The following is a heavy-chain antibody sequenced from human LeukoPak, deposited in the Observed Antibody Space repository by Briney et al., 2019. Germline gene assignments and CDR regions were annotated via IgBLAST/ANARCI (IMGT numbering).Heavy chain of an antibody. V-gene: IGHV3-23*01. Sequence: PGGSLRLSCAASGFTFSSYAMSWVRQAPGKGLEWVSAISGSGGSTYYADSVKGRFTISRDNSKNTLYLQMNSLRAEDTAVYYCAKDYYGSGSYYNPYDSWGQGTLVTVSS. J-gene: IGHJ4*02. CDR3: AKDYYGSGSYYNPYDS. CDR1: GFTFSSYA. D-gene: IGHD3-10*01. CDR2: ISGSGGST.